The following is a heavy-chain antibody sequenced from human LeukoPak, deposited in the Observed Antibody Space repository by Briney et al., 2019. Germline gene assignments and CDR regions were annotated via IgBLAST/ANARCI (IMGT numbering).Heavy chain of an antibody. J-gene: IGHJ6*02. CDR2: IWYDGSNK. Sequence: PGGSLRLSCAASGFTFSSYGMHWVRQAPGKGLEWVAVIWYDGSNKYYADSVKGRFTIPRGNSKNTLYLQMNSLRAEDTAVYYCARGGQYDFWSGYYYYGMDVWGQGTTVTVSS. CDR3: ARGGQYDFWSGYYYYGMDV. D-gene: IGHD3-3*01. CDR1: GFTFSSYG. V-gene: IGHV3-33*01.